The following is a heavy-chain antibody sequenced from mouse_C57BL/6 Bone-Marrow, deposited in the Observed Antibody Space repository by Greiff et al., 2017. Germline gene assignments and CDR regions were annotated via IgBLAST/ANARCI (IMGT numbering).Heavy chain of an antibody. CDR1: GYTFTSYG. V-gene: IGHV1-81*01. J-gene: IGHJ4*01. Sequence: QVHVKQSGAELARPGASVKLSCKASGYTFTSYGISWVKQRTGQGLEWIGEIYPRSGNTYYNEKFKGKATLTADKSSSTAYMELRRLTSEDSAVYFCAREATTVVARYAMDYWGQGTSVTVSS. CDR3: AREATTVVARYAMDY. D-gene: IGHD1-1*01. CDR2: IYPRSGNT.